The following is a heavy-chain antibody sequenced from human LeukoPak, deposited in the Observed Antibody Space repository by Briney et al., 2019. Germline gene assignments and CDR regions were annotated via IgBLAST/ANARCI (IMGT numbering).Heavy chain of an antibody. CDR1: GFTLSSYA. J-gene: IGHJ4*02. D-gene: IGHD2-15*01. Sequence: GGSLRLSCAASGFTLSSYAMSWVRQAPGKGLEWVSAISDSGNTYHADSVKGRFTISRDSSKNTLFLQMNRLRPEDAAVYYCAKDRGMCVVGYLYYWGQGNLVTVS. CDR2: ISDSGNT. CDR3: AKDRGMCVVGYLYY. V-gene: IGHV3-23*01.